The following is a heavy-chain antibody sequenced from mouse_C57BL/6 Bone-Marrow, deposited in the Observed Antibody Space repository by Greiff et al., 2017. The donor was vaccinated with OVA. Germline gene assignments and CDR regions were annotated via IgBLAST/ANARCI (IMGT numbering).Heavy chain of an antibody. CDR2: IDPEDGDT. J-gene: IGHJ3*01. CDR3: TELGLEAWFAY. CDR1: GFNIKDYY. V-gene: IGHV14-1*01. D-gene: IGHD4-1*01. Sequence: VHVKQSGAELVRPGASVKLSCTASGFNIKDYYMHWVKQRPEQGLEWIGRIDPEDGDTEYAPKFQGKATMTADTSSNTAYLQLSSLTSEDTAVYYCTELGLEAWFAYWGQGTLVTVSA.